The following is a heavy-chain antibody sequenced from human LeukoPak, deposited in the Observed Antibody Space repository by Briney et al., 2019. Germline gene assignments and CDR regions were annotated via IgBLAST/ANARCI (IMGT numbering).Heavy chain of an antibody. D-gene: IGHD6-19*01. V-gene: IGHV3-30*19. CDR3: ARDPPHSSGWYFLCDY. CDR2: ISYDGSNK. Sequence: GGSLRLSCLASGFTFSTCAMHWVRQAPGKGLEWVAVISYDGSNKYYADSVKGRFTISRDNSKNTLYLQMNSLRAEDTAVYYCARDPPHSSGWYFLCDYWGQGTLVTVSS. CDR1: GFTFSTCA. J-gene: IGHJ4*02.